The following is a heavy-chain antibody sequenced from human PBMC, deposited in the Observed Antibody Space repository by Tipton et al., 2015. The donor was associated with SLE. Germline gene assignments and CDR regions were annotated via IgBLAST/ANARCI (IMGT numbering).Heavy chain of an antibody. J-gene: IGHJ1*01. Sequence: TLSLTCAVSGYSIGRGSYYYWGWIRQPPGKGLEWIGSVDNSGHSFYDASLKGRLTTSMDTSRNLFSLELTSVTAADTAVYYCVQVGGSFESWGQGTLVIVSS. D-gene: IGHD3-9*01. V-gene: IGHV4-38-2*01. CDR1: GYSIGRGSYYY. CDR2: VDNSGHS. CDR3: VQVGGSFES.